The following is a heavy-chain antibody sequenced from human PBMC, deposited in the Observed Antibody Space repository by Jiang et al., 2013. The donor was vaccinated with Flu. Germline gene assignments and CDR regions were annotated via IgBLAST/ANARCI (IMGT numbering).Heavy chain of an antibody. CDR3: ARSRAGSLGPFDY. CDR2: IYYSGST. J-gene: IGHJ4*02. CDR1: GGSISSSSYY. Sequence: GSGLVKPSETLSLTCTVSGGSISSSSYYWGWIRQPPGKGLEWIGSIYYSGSTYYNPSLKSRVTISVDTSKNQFSLKLSSVTAADTAVYYCARSRAGSLGPFDYWGQGTLVTVSS. D-gene: IGHD3-10*01. V-gene: IGHV4-39*01.